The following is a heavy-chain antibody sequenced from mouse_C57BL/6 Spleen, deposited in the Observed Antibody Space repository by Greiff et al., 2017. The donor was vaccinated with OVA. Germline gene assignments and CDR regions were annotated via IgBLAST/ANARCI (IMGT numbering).Heavy chain of an antibody. D-gene: IGHD2-1*01. Sequence: EVMLVESGGGLVKPGGSLKLSCAASGFTFSSYAMSWVRQTPEKRLEWVATISAGGSYTYYPDNVKGRFTISRDNAKNNLYLQMSHLKSEDTAMYYCARRDGNYGAWFAYWGQGTLVTVSA. CDR1: GFTFSSYA. V-gene: IGHV5-4*03. CDR3: ARRDGNYGAWFAY. J-gene: IGHJ3*01. CDR2: ISAGGSYT.